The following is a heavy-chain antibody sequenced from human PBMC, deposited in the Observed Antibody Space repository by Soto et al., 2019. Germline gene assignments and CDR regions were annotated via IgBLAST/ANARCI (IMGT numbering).Heavy chain of an antibody. J-gene: IGHJ4*02. V-gene: IGHV4-59*08. CDR2: IYYSGGS. CDR1: GGSIGNSY. D-gene: IGHD6-13*01. Sequence: SENLSLTCTVSGGSIGNSYWSWFRQSPGKGLEWIGYIYYSGGSNYNPSPKSRVSISVDTSKNQFSLKLSSVTAADTAVYYWARHSSSWPIFDYWGQGTLVTVSS. CDR3: ARHSSSWPIFDY.